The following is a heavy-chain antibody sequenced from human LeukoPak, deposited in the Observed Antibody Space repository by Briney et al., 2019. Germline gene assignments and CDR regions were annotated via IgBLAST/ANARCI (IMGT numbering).Heavy chain of an antibody. Sequence: SVKVSCKASGGTFSSYAISWVRQAPGQGLEWMGGIIPMFGTVKYAQKFQGRVTITTDESTTTAYMELSSLRSEDTAVFYCARDSSSSSFDYWGQGTLVTVSS. V-gene: IGHV1-69*05. CDR3: ARDSSSSSFDY. D-gene: IGHD6-6*01. CDR1: GGTFSSYA. CDR2: IIPMFGTV. J-gene: IGHJ4*02.